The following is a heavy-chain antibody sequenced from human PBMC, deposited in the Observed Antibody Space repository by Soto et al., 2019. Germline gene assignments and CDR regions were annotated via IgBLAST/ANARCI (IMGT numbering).Heavy chain of an antibody. CDR1: GFTFSSYA. J-gene: IGHJ4*02. Sequence: GGSLRLSCAASGFTFSSYAMSWVRQAPGKGLEWVSAISGSGGSTYYADSVKGRFTISRDNSKNTLYLQMNSLRAEDTVVYYCAKVEARSWELLFDYWGQGTLVTVSS. D-gene: IGHD1-26*01. V-gene: IGHV3-23*01. CDR3: AKVEARSWELLFDY. CDR2: ISGSGGST.